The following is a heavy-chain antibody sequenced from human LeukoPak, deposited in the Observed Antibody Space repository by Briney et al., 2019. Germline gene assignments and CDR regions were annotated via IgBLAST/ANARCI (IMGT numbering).Heavy chain of an antibody. J-gene: IGHJ5*02. Sequence: GGSLRLSCAASGFTLSSSDMHWVRQAPGKGLEWVAFIQHDGKNTYYADSVKGRFTISRDNSKNTLYLQMNSLRAEDTAVYYCAKFSGGPAFWSGYSPLTNWFDPWGQGTLVTVSS. D-gene: IGHD3-3*01. CDR3: AKFSGGPAFWSGYSPLTNWFDP. CDR2: IQHDGKNT. V-gene: IGHV3-30*02. CDR1: GFTLSSSD.